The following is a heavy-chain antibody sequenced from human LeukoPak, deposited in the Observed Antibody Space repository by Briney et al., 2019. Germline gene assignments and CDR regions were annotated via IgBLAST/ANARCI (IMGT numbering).Heavy chain of an antibody. J-gene: IGHJ4*02. V-gene: IGHV4-38-2*02. Sequence: PSETLSLTCTVSGYSISSGYYWGWIRQPPGKGLEWTESIDHSGSTYYNPSLKSRITISLDTSRNQFSLNLSSVTAADTAVYYCARDSALAQAVMFDYWGQGTLTVSS. CDR1: GYSISSGYY. CDR3: ARDSALAQAVMFDY. CDR2: IDHSGST. D-gene: IGHD6-19*01.